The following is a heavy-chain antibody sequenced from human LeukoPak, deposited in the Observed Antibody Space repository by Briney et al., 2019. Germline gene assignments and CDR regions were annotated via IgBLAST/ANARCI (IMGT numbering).Heavy chain of an antibody. J-gene: IGHJ5*02. CDR2: IYYSGST. CDR3: ARMASWYDWFDP. Sequence: SETLSLTCTVSGGSISTRSYYWGWIRQPPGKGLEWIGSIYYSGSTYYNPSLKSRVTISADTSKNQFSLKLSSVAAADTAVYYCARMASWYDWFDPWGQGTLVTVSS. D-gene: IGHD6-13*01. CDR1: GGSISTRSYY. V-gene: IGHV4-39*01.